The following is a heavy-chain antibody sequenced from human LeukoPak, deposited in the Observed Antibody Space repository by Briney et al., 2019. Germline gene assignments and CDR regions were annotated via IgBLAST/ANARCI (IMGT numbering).Heavy chain of an antibody. J-gene: IGHJ4*02. CDR1: GFTFSGYW. V-gene: IGHV3-7*01. D-gene: IGHD3-22*01. CDR2: IKQDGSER. Sequence: GGYLRLSCAASGFTFSGYWMSWVRLAPGKGLEWVANIKQDGSERYYVDSVKGRFTISRDNAKNSLFLQMSSLRAEDTAVYYCARGGYYSTFAYWGQGILVTVSS. CDR3: ARGGYYSTFAY.